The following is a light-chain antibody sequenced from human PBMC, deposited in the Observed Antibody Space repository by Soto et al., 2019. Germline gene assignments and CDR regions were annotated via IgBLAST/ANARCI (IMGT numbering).Light chain of an antibody. V-gene: IGLV2-14*01. CDR3: NSYTSSSTPVV. J-gene: IGLJ2*01. Sequence: QSALTQPASVSGSPGQSIAISCSGTSSGVGGYGFVSWYQQHPGKAPKLIIYNVNNRPSGVSNRFSGSKSGNTASLTISGLQAEDEAVYYCNSYTSSSTPVVFGGGTKVTVL. CDR2: NVN. CDR1: SSGVGGYGF.